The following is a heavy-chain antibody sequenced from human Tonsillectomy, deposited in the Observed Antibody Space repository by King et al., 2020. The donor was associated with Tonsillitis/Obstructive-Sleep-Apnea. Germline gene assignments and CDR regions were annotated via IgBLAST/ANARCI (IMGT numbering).Heavy chain of an antibody. J-gene: IGHJ4*02. V-gene: IGHV3-53*01. CDR2: IYSGGST. CDR3: ARDQGVAMGFDY. Sequence: VQLVESGGGLIQPGGSLRLSCAASGLSVSDNYMSWVRQAPGKGLEWGSVIYSGGSTYYADSVKGRFTISRDNFKNTLFLQMISLRVEDTAFYYCARDQGVAMGFDYWGQGTLVTVSS. D-gene: IGHD2-2*01. CDR1: GLSVSDNY.